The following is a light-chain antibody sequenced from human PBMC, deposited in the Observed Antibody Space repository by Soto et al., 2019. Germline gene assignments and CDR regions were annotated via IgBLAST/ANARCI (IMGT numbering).Light chain of an antibody. CDR1: QSLVHSNGYNY. J-gene: IGKJ1*01. V-gene: IGKV2-28*01. CDR2: MGS. Sequence: DIVMTQSLLSLPVTPGEPASISCRSSQSLVHSNGYNYLDWYLQKPGQSPQVLIYMGSNRASGVPDRFSGSGSGTDFTLKISRVEAEDVGVYYCMQTLQSRTFGQGTKVEI. CDR3: MQTLQSRT.